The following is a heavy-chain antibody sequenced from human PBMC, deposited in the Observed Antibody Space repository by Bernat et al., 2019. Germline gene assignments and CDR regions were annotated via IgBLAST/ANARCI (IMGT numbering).Heavy chain of an antibody. CDR2: IYYSGST. D-gene: IGHD3-16*02. CDR3: ARLGTFGGVIDDLGLDI. J-gene: IGHJ3*02. V-gene: IGHV4-59*01. Sequence: QVQLQESGPGLVKPSETLSLTCTVSGGSISSYYWSWIRQPPGKGLEWIGYIYYSGSTNYNPSLKSRVTISVDTSKNQFSLKLSSVTAADTAVYYCARLGTFGGVIDDLGLDIWGQGTMVTVSS. CDR1: GGSISSYY.